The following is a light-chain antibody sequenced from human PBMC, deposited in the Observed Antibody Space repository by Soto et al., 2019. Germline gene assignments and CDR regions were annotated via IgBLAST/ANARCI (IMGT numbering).Light chain of an antibody. CDR2: AAS. J-gene: IGKJ1*01. CDR1: QDIRKY. V-gene: IGKV1-16*01. CDR3: QQYNTYPWT. Sequence: DIQMTQSPSSLSASLGDRVTITCQASQDIRKYLNWYLQKPGKAPKIMIYAASNLQSGVPSRFSGSASGTEFTLTISSLQPDDVATYYCQQYNTYPWTFGQGTKVDIK.